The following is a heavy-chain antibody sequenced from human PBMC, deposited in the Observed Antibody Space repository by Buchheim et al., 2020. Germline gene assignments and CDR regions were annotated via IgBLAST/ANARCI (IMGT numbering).Heavy chain of an antibody. V-gene: IGHV1-46*01. J-gene: IGHJ3*02. CDR1: GYTFTSYY. D-gene: IGHD3-10*01. Sequence: QVQLVQSGAEVKKPGASVKVSCKASGYTFTSYYMHWVRQAPGQGLEWMGIINPSGGSTSYAQKFQGRVTMTRDTSTSTVYMELSSLRSEDTAVYYCARREVRGVIIATHDAFDIWGQGT. CDR2: INPSGGST. CDR3: ARREVRGVIIATHDAFDI.